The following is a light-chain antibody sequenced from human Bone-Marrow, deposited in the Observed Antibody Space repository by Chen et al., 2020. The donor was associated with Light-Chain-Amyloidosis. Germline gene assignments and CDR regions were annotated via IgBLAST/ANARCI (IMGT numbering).Light chain of an antibody. Sequence: SYVLTQPSSVSVASGQTATIACGGNNIGSTSVHWYQQTPGHAPLLVVYDDSDRPSGIPAPLSGSNPGNTATLTISRVEAGDEADYYCQVWDRGSDRPVFGGGTKLTVL. V-gene: IGLV3-21*02. CDR1: NIGSTS. CDR2: DDS. CDR3: QVWDRGSDRPV. J-gene: IGLJ3*02.